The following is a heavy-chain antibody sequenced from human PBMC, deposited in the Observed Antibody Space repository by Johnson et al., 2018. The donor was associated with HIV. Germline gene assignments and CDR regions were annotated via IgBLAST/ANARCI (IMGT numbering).Heavy chain of an antibody. V-gene: IGHV3-30*02. CDR3: AKDIRLVSAYYDILSGTSFDAFDI. J-gene: IGHJ3*02. CDR1: GFTFSSYG. CDR2: IRYDGTNK. Sequence: QVHLVESGGGVVQPGGSLRLSCAASGFTFSSYGIHWVRQAPGKGLEWVAFIRYDGTNKYYADSVKGRVTISRDNSKNTLSLQMNSLRVEDTAVYYCAKDIRLVSAYYDILSGTSFDAFDIWGQGTMVTVSS. D-gene: IGHD3-9*01.